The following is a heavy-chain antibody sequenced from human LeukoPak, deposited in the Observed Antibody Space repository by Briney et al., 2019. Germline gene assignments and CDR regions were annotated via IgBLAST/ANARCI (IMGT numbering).Heavy chain of an antibody. D-gene: IGHD3-9*01. CDR3: ATATYYDILTGYSGDAFDI. V-gene: IGHV3-30*03. Sequence: GGSLRLSCAASGFTFSSYGMHWVRQAPGKGLEWVAVISYDGSNKYYADSVKGRFTISRDNSKNTLYLQMNSLRAEDTAVYYCATATYYDILTGYSGDAFDIWGQGTMVTVSS. CDR2: ISYDGSNK. CDR1: GFTFSSYG. J-gene: IGHJ3*02.